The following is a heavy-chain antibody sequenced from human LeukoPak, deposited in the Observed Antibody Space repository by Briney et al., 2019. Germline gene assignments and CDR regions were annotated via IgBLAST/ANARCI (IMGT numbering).Heavy chain of an antibody. CDR2: INPNSGGT. D-gene: IGHD3-22*01. Sequence: ASVKVSCKASGYTFTGYYMHWVRQAPGQGLEWMGWINPNSGGTNYAQKFQGRVTMTRDTSISTAYMELSRLRSEDTAVYYCARDGYYDSSGYVDPWGQGTLVTVSS. V-gene: IGHV1-2*02. J-gene: IGHJ5*02. CDR3: ARDGYYDSSGYVDP. CDR1: GYTFTGYY.